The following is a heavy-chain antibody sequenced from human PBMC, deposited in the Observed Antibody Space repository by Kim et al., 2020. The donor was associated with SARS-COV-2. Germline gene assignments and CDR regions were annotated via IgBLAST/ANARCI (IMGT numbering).Heavy chain of an antibody. V-gene: IGHV4-4*08. CDR3: VRQPYTASAYYFDY. Sequence: NPSLSGRVTISVDTSKKQFSLRLTSVPAADTAVYYCVRQPYTASAYYFDYWGQGALVTVSS. D-gene: IGHD3-16*01. J-gene: IGHJ4*02.